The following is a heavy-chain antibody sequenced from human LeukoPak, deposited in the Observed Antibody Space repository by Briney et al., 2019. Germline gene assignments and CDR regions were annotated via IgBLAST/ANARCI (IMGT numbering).Heavy chain of an antibody. V-gene: IGHV4-39*01. D-gene: IGHD2-2*01. CDR2: IYYSGST. CDR3: ARHLPSEGYCSSTSCYPVLNWFDP. J-gene: IGHJ5*02. Sequence: SETLSLTCTVSGGSISSSSYYWGWIRRPPGKGLEWIGSIYYSGSTYYNPSLKSRVTISVDTSKNQFSLKLSSVTAADTAVYYCARHLPSEGYCSSTSCYPVLNWFDPWGQGTLVTVSS. CDR1: GGSISSSSYY.